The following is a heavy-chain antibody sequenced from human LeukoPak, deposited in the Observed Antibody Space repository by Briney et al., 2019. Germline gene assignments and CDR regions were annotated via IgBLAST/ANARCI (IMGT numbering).Heavy chain of an antibody. Sequence: GESLKTSCKHSEYSFPNYCIGWVRQMPGKGLEWMGIIYPDDSDTRYSPSFQGQVTISADRSISTAYLQWSSLKASDTAMYYCARQGKGAGFDYWGQGTLVTVSS. V-gene: IGHV5-51*01. CDR3: ARQGKGAGFDY. J-gene: IGHJ4*02. D-gene: IGHD1-26*01. CDR2: IYPDDSDT. CDR1: EYSFPNYC.